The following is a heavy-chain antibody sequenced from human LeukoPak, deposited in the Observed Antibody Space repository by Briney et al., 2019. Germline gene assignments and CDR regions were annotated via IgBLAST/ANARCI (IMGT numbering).Heavy chain of an antibody. D-gene: IGHD4-23*01. V-gene: IGHV4-39*07. CDR3: AGDEFRGNSLGSL. CDR1: GGSLSSSIYY. J-gene: IGHJ4*02. CDR2: VYYAGTT. Sequence: SETLSLTCTVSGGSLSSSIYYWVWVRQPPGEELEWIATVYYAGTTYYNPSLKSRVSISVDTSDNQFSLKLRSVTAADTAVYYCAGDEFRGNSLGSLWGQGTLVTVSS.